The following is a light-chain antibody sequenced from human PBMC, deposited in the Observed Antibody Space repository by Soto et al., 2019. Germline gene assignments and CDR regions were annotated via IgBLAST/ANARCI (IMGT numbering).Light chain of an antibody. Sequence: EIVLTQSPGTLSLSPGERATLSCRASQSVSTNYLAWYQRKPGQAPRLLIYGASIRATDIPNRFSGSGSGTDFTLTITRLKAEDFAVYYCQQYGSSPPTFGQGTNVEIK. CDR2: GAS. V-gene: IGKV3-20*01. CDR1: QSVSTNY. CDR3: QQYGSSPPT. J-gene: IGKJ1*01.